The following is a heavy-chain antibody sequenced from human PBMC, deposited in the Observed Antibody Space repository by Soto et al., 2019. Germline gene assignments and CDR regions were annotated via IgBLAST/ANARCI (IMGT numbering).Heavy chain of an antibody. J-gene: IGHJ3*01. V-gene: IGHV1-69*01. Sequence: QGQLVQSVADVKKPGSSVKVSCKTSGGPFGSSAISWVRQAPAQGLEWMGEIIPVFDKANYAQNFQGRLTITADEPTGTVFMQLSSLRSEDTAVYFCARLRRDWGDAFDLWGLGTFVTVSS. D-gene: IGHD3-16*01. CDR3: ARLRRDWGDAFDL. CDR1: GGPFGSSA. CDR2: IIPVFDKA.